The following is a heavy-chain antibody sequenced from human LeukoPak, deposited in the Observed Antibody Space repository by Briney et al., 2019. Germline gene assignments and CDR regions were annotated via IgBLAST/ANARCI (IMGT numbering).Heavy chain of an antibody. D-gene: IGHD3-22*01. J-gene: IGHJ4*02. CDR3: ARPPHYYDTSGYSV. V-gene: IGHV4-59*01. Sequence: ASETLSLTCTVSGGSISGYYWSWLRQPPGKRLEWIGYVSNIETTNYNPSLKSRVTISVDTSKNQFSLRLNSVTAADTAVYYCARPPHYYDTSGYSVWGQGTLVTVSS. CDR2: VSNIETT. CDR1: GGSISGYY.